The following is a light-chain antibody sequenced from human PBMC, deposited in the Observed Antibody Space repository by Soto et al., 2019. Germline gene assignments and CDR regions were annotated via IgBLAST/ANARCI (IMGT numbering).Light chain of an antibody. V-gene: IGKV3-20*01. CDR1: QSVSTNY. J-gene: IGKJ3*01. CDR2: GAS. CDR3: HQYGSTPFT. Sequence: EIVLTQSPGTLSLSPGDRATLSCRASQSVSTNYLAWYQQKLGQGPRLLIYGASSRATGIPDRFSGNGSGTDFTLNISRLEPEDFAVYYCHQYGSTPFTFGPGTKVDIK.